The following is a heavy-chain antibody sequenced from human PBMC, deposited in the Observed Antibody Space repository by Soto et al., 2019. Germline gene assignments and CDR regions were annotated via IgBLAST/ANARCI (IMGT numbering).Heavy chain of an antibody. D-gene: IGHD4-17*01. V-gene: IGHV3-11*06. CDR2: ISSSSSST. CDR1: GFTFSDYY. J-gene: IGHJ3*02. Sequence: GGSLRLSCAASGFTFSDYYMSWIRQAPGKGLEWVSSISSSSSSTNYADSVKARFTISRDNAKNSLYLQMSSLRAEDTAVYYCARGYGGNSGNVFDIWGQGTMVTVSS. CDR3: ARGYGGNSGNVFDI.